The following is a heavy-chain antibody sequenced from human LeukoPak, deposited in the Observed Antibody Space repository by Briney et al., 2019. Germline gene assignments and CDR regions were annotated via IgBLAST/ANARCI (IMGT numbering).Heavy chain of an antibody. Sequence: SETLSLTCTVSGGSISSSYYYWGWIRQPPGKGLEWIGNFHYSGSTYYNPSLKSRVTISVDTSKNQFPLRLSSVTAADTAVYYCARQVTFGYAYAYYFDYWGQGILVTVSS. CDR2: FHYSGST. CDR3: ARQVTFGYAYAYYFDY. V-gene: IGHV4-39*01. CDR1: GGSISSSYYY. D-gene: IGHD3-16*01. J-gene: IGHJ4*02.